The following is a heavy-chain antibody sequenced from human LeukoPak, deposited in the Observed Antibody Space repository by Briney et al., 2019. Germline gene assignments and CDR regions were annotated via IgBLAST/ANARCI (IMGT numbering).Heavy chain of an antibody. V-gene: IGHV3-30-3*01. CDR2: ISYDGSNK. J-gene: IGHJ5*02. CDR3: AGDGERYCSGGSCYFTNWFDP. Sequence: GRSLRLSCAASGFTFSSYAMHWVRQAPGKGLEWVAVISYDGSNKYYADSVKGRFTISRDNSKNTLYLQMNSLRAEDTAVYYCAGDGERYCSGGSCYFTNWFDPWGQGTLVTVSS. CDR1: GFTFSSYA. D-gene: IGHD2-15*01.